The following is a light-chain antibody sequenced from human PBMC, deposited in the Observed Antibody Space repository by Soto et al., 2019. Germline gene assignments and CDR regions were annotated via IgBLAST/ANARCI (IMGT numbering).Light chain of an antibody. Sequence: EIVLTQSPGTLSLSPGERATLSCRARQSVSSSYLAWYQQKPGQAPRLLIYGASSRATGIPDRFIGSGSGTDFTLTISRLEPEDFAVYYCQQYGSSLYTFGQGTKLEIK. CDR2: GAS. CDR3: QQYGSSLYT. V-gene: IGKV3-20*01. CDR1: QSVSSSY. J-gene: IGKJ2*01.